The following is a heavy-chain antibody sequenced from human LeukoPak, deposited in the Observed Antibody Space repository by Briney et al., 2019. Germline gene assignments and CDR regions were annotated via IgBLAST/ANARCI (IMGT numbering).Heavy chain of an antibody. CDR2: ISHTGST. D-gene: IGHD6-13*01. CDR3: ARDNERRMTAAGTAAFDL. Sequence: SETLSLTCVVSGASISSRIWWSWVRQPPGKGLEWIGEISHTGSTDYNPSLKSRATISVDKSNNQFSLNLNSVTAADTAIYYCARDNERRMTAAGTAAFDLWGRGTLVTVSS. J-gene: IGHJ2*01. V-gene: IGHV4-4*02. CDR1: GASISSRIW.